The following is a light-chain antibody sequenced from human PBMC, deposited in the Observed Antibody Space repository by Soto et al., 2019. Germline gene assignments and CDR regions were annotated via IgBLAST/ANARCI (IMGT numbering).Light chain of an antibody. CDR1: QSVSSY. Sequence: EIGLTQSPATLFLSPEERATLSCRASQSVSSYLAWYQQKPGQAPRLLIYDASNRATGIPARFSGSGSGTDFTLTISSLEPEDFAVYYCQQRSNWPSITFGQGTRLEIK. V-gene: IGKV3-11*01. J-gene: IGKJ5*01. CDR2: DAS. CDR3: QQRSNWPSIT.